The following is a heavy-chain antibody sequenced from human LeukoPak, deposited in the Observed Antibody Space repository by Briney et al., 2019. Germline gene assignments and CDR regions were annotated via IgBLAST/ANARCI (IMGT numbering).Heavy chain of an antibody. CDR2: IYPGDSDT. D-gene: IGHD5-18*01. Sequence: GESLEISVKGLGYRSTSYWIGWLGQLPGKGLEWMGIIYPGDSDTSNHPSFQGQVPIPAAKSITTAYLKWSSWKASEPVTYYFGRRRGHKRESIDDWGQGTLVTVSS. V-gene: IGHV5-51*01. J-gene: IGHJ4*02. CDR1: GYRSTSYW. CDR3: GRRRGHKRESIDD.